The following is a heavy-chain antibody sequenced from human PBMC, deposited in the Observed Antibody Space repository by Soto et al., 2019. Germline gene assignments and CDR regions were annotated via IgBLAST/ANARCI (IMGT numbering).Heavy chain of an antibody. D-gene: IGHD2-15*01. V-gene: IGHV3-30*18. Sequence: QVQLVESGGGVVQPGRSLRLSCAASGFTFSSYGMHWVRQAPGKGLEWVAVISYDGSNKYYADSVKGRFTISRDNSKNTLYLQMNSLRAEDTAVYYCAKSGYCSGGSCADAFDIWGQGTMVTVSS. J-gene: IGHJ3*02. CDR3: AKSGYCSGGSCADAFDI. CDR2: ISYDGSNK. CDR1: GFTFSSYG.